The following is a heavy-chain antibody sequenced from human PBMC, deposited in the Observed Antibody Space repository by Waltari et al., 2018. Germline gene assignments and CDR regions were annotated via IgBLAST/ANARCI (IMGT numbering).Heavy chain of an antibody. CDR3: ARRRKYPGGAMDA. CDR1: GHSFTSYW. Sequence: EVQLVQSGAEVKKPGESLKISCKDSGHSFTSYWIAWVRQMPGKGLEWMGVIVPGVSDTRYSPAFQGQVTISADKAISTADLQWNSLKASETAMYYCARRRKYPGGAMDAWGRGTTVTVSS. D-gene: IGHD2-2*01. V-gene: IGHV5-51*01. J-gene: IGHJ6*02. CDR2: IVPGVSDT.